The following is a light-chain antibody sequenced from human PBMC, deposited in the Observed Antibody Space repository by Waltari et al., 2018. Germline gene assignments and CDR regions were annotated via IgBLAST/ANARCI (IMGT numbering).Light chain of an antibody. CDR3: QVWDVSGAQVV. V-gene: IGLV3-21*04. CDR1: NLGGKS. CDR2: YDR. J-gene: IGLJ6*01. Sequence: SYLLTQPSSVSVAPGQTASITCGGDNLGGKSVHWYQQKAGQAPILVIYYDRDRPSGIPERFPGSSSGDTATLTISRVEAGDEADYYCQVWDVSGAQVVFGSGTQVTVL.